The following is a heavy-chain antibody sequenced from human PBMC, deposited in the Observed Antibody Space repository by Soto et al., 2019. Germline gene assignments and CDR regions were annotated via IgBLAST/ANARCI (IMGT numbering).Heavy chain of an antibody. D-gene: IGHD2-21*02. Sequence: SETLSLTCTVSGASISSYYWSWIRQPPGKGLEWIGFMYNTGSTVYNPSFKSRVTISVDTSKNQFSLKLNSVTAADTAFYYCARDLWGYCGTDCYPLDVWGQGTTVTVSS. V-gene: IGHV4-59*01. J-gene: IGHJ6*02. CDR1: GASISSYY. CDR3: ARDLWGYCGTDCYPLDV. CDR2: MYNTGST.